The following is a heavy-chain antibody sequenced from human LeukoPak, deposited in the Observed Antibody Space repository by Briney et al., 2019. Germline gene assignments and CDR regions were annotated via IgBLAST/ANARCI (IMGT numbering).Heavy chain of an antibody. CDR3: ASTPQAKSGSYD. V-gene: IGHV1-2*06. D-gene: IGHD1-26*01. J-gene: IGHJ4*02. Sequence: ASVKVSCKASGYTFTGYYMHWVRQAPGQGLEWMGRINPNSGGTNYAQKFQGRVTMTRDTSISTAYMELSRLRSDDTAVYYCASTPQAKSGSYDWGQGTLGHRLI. CDR1: GYTFTGYY. CDR2: INPNSGGT.